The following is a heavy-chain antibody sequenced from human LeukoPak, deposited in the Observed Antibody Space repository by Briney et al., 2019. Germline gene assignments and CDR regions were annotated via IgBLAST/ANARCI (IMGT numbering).Heavy chain of an antibody. CDR3: ARSSCSSTSCYPRMDV. CDR2: IYHSGST. D-gene: IGHD2-2*01. J-gene: IGHJ6*02. Sequence: SETLSLTCAVSGGSTSSGGYSWSWIRQPPGKGLEWIGYIYHSGSTYYSPSLKSRVTISVDRSKNQFSLKLTSVTAADTAVYYCARSSCSSTSCYPRMDVWGQGTTVTVS. V-gene: IGHV4-30-2*02. CDR1: GGSTSSGGYS.